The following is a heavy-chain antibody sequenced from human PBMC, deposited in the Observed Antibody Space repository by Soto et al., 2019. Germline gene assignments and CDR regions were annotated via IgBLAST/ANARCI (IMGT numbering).Heavy chain of an antibody. Sequence: QVQLVQSGAEVKKPGASVKVSCKASGYSFTSYYMHWVRQAPGQGLEWMGIINLGGGGAIYAQKFQGRVTMTRDTSTNTVYMELGSLRSEDTAVYYRTRGSQYSSSFDYWGQGTLVPVSS. J-gene: IGHJ4*02. D-gene: IGHD6-6*01. V-gene: IGHV1-46*03. CDR3: TRGSQYSSSFDY. CDR2: INLGGGGA. CDR1: GYSFTSYY.